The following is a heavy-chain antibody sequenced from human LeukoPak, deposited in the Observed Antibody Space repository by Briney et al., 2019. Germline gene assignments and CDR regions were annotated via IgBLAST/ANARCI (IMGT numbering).Heavy chain of an antibody. V-gene: IGHV4-31*03. Sequence: SQTLSLTCTVSGGSISSGGYYWSWSRQHPGKGLEWIGYIYYSGSTYYNPSLKSRVTISVDTSKNQFSLKLSSVTAADTAVYYCARAGGDIVVVPAAWGAFDIWGQGTMVTVSS. J-gene: IGHJ3*02. CDR2: IYYSGST. D-gene: IGHD2-2*01. CDR3: ARAGGDIVVVPAAWGAFDI. CDR1: GGSISSGGYY.